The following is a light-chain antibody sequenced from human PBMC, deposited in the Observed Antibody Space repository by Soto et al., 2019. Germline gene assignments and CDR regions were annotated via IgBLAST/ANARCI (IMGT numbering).Light chain of an antibody. Sequence: EVVLTQSPATLSVSPGDRATLSCRASQDIGSAVAWYHQRSGQAPRLLIFDASIRVPTTPARFSGSVSGTEFTLTISSLESEDFAMYFCQQYGDRPRTFGQGTKVEIK. V-gene: IGKV3-15*01. CDR2: DAS. CDR3: QQYGDRPRT. J-gene: IGKJ1*01. CDR1: QDIGSA.